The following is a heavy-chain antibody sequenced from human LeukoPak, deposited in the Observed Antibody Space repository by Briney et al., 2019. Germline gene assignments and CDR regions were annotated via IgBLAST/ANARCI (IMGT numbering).Heavy chain of an antibody. CDR3: ARIPTYYYGSGNFDY. CDR1: GGSISSSSYY. J-gene: IGHJ4*02. CDR2: IYYSGST. D-gene: IGHD3-10*01. V-gene: IGHV4-39*07. Sequence: SETLSLTCTVSGGSISSSSYYWCWIRQPPGKGLEWIGSIYYSGSTYYNPSLKSRVTISVDTSKNQFSLKLSSVTAADTAVYYCARIPTYYYGSGNFDYWGQGTLVTVSS.